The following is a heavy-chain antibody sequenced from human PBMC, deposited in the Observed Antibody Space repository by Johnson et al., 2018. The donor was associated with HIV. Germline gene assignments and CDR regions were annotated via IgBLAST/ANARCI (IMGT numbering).Heavy chain of an antibody. J-gene: IGHJ3*01. D-gene: IGHD3-10*01. Sequence: QMQLVESGGGMVQPGGSLRLSCAASEFTFSNYAMHWVRQAPGKGLEWVAVISYDGSSKYYADSVKGRFTISRDNSKNTLNLQMNSLRPEDTAVYYCAKGMGLSIGELSDAFHFWGLGTVVTVSS. V-gene: IGHV3-30-3*01. CDR2: ISYDGSSK. CDR3: AKGMGLSIGELSDAFHF. CDR1: EFTFSNYA.